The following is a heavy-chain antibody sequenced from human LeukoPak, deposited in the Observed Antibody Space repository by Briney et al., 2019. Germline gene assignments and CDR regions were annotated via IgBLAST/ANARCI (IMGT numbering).Heavy chain of an antibody. V-gene: IGHV3-9*03. D-gene: IGHD6-13*01. J-gene: IGHJ5*02. Sequence: GGSLRLSCAASGVTFDDYAMHWVRQAPGKGLEWVSGISWNSGSIGYADSVKGRFTISRDNAKNSLYLQMNSLRAEDMALYYCAKSPIAAAGHNWFDPWGQGTLVTVSS. CDR1: GVTFDDYA. CDR2: ISWNSGSI. CDR3: AKSPIAAAGHNWFDP.